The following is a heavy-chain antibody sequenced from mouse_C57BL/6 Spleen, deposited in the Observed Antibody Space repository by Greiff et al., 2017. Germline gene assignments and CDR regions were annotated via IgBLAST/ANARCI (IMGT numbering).Heavy chain of an antibody. Sequence: EVQLQESGPELVKPGASVKIPCKASGYTFTDYNMDWVKQSHGKSLEWIGDINPNNGGTIYNQKFKGKATLTVDKSSSTAYMELRSLTSEDTAVYYCARVPWGRETYYAMDYWGQGTSVTVSS. J-gene: IGHJ4*01. D-gene: IGHD1-1*01. CDR2: INPNNGGT. V-gene: IGHV1-18*01. CDR1: GYTFTDYN. CDR3: ARVPWGRETYYAMDY.